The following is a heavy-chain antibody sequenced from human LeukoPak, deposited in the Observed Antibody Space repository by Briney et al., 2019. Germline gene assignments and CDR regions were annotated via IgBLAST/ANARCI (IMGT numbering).Heavy chain of an antibody. J-gene: IGHJ4*02. Sequence: TGGSLRLSCAASGFTFSIYGMHWVRQAPGKGLEWVAVISYDGSNKYYADSVKGRFTISRDNSKNTLYLQMNSLRAEDTAVYYCATNFPTSFDYWGQGTLVTVSS. CDR1: GFTFSIYG. CDR2: ISYDGSNK. D-gene: IGHD1-1*01. V-gene: IGHV3-30*03. CDR3: ATNFPTSFDY.